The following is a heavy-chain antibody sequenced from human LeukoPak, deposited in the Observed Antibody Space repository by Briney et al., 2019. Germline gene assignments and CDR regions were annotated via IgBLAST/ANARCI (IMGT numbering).Heavy chain of an antibody. CDR2: INPYNGDT. J-gene: IGHJ4*02. V-gene: IGHV1-18*01. CDR3: ARNCGYSYGIFDY. D-gene: IGHD5-18*01. Sequence: ASVKVSCKASGYTLTTYGISWVRQAPGQGLEWIGWINPYNGDTKYAEKVQGRVTMTTDTSTSTAYMELRSLRSDDTAVYYCARNCGYSYGIFDYWGQGTLVTVSS. CDR1: GYTLTTYG.